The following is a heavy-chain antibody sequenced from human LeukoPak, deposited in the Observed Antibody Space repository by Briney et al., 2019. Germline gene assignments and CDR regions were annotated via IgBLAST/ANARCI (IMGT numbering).Heavy chain of an antibody. CDR2: IHTSGTT. CDR3: ARGDYYDGGGRNWFDV. CDR1: GDSMSYYY. D-gene: IGHD3-16*01. V-gene: IGHV4-4*07. Sequence: SETLSLTCTVSGDSMSYYYWIFIRQPAGKGLEWIGRIHTSGTTYYSASLKSRVSMSVDSSRNQFSLRLTSVTPADTAIYCCARGDYYDGGGRNWFDVWGQGTLVTVSS. J-gene: IGHJ5*02.